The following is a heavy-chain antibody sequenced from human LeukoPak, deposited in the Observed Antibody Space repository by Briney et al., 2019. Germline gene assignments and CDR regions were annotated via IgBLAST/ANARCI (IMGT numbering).Heavy chain of an antibody. V-gene: IGHV3-48*01. D-gene: IGHD2-15*01. J-gene: IGHJ4*02. CDR2: ISSSSSTI. CDR1: GFTVSSNY. CDR3: ARRSYSGLDY. Sequence: QSGGSLRLSCAASGFTVSSNYMSWVRQAPGKGLEWVSYISSSSSTIYYADSVKGRFTISRDNANNSLYLQMNSLRAEDTAVYYCARRSYSGLDYWGQGTLVTVSS.